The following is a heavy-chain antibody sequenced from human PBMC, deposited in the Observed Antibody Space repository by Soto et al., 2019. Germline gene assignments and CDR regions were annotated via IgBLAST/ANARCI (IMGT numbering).Heavy chain of an antibody. Sequence: PGGSLRLSCAASGFTFSDHYMDWVRQAPGKGLEWVGRARNKANSYTTEYAASVIGRFTISRDDSKKSLYLQMNSLKTEDTAVYYCARASYDSGSYFLDYWGQGTLVTVSS. CDR1: GFTFSDHY. D-gene: IGHD3-10*01. V-gene: IGHV3-72*01. CDR2: ARNKANSYTT. CDR3: ARASYDSGSYFLDY. J-gene: IGHJ4*02.